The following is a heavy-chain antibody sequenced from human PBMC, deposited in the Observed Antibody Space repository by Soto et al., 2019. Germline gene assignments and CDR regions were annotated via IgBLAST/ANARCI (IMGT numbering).Heavy chain of an antibody. D-gene: IGHD1-26*01. V-gene: IGHV1-18*01. J-gene: IGHJ6*02. CDR1: GYTFTTSG. CDR2: ISTYNGDT. Sequence: QVQLVQSGPEVKKPGASVKVSCEASGYTFTTSGISWVRQAPGQGLEWMGWISTYNGDTNSAQKFQGRVTMPADTSXXTAYMEVMSLKSDDTAVYYCARQGSWPYYYYGLDVWGQGTTVTVSS. CDR3: ARQGSWPYYYYGLDV.